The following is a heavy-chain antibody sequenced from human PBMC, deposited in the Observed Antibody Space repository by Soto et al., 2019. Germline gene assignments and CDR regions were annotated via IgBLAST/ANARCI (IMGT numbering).Heavy chain of an antibody. D-gene: IGHD1-26*01. CDR1: GFTFSSYT. Sequence: GGSLRLSCAASGFTFSSYTMHWVRQAPGKGLEWVTIISFDGSNKYYADSVKGRFTISRDNSKNTLYLQMNSLRPEDTAVYYCASGTIVGATGGASDLWGQGTLVTVSS. V-gene: IGHV3-30-3*01. J-gene: IGHJ3*01. CDR2: ISFDGSNK. CDR3: ASGTIVGATGGASDL.